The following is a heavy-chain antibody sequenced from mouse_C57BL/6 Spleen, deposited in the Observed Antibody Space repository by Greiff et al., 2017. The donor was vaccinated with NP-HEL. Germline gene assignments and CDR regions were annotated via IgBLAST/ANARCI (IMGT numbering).Heavy chain of an antibody. J-gene: IGHJ2*01. CDR1: GYTFTDYE. Sequence: QVQLKQSGAELVRPGASVTLSCKASGYTFTDYEMHWVKQTPVHGLEWIGAIDPETGGTAYNQKFKGKAILTADKSSSTAYIELRSLTSEDSAVYYCTRWAYYYGSSYFDYWGQGTTLTVSS. D-gene: IGHD1-1*01. CDR2: IDPETGGT. V-gene: IGHV1-15*01. CDR3: TRWAYYYGSSYFDY.